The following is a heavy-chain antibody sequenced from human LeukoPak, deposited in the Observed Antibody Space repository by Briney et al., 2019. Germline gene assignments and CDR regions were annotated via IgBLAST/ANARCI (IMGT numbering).Heavy chain of an antibody. J-gene: IGHJ1*01. CDR1: GGSFSGYY. V-gene: IGHV4-34*01. CDR3: ARGRYLYYYDSSGYYFRH. Sequence: PSETLSLTCAVYGGSFSGYYWSWIRQPPGKGLEWIGEINHSGSTNYNPSLKSRVTISVDTSKNQFSLKLSSMTAADTAVYYCARGRYLYYYDSSGYYFRHWGQGTLVTVSS. CDR2: INHSGST. D-gene: IGHD3-22*01.